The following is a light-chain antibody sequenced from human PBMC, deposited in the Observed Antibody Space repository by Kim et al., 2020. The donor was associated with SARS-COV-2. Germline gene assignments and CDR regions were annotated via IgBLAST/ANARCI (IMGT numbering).Light chain of an antibody. V-gene: IGLV3-19*01. CDR2: GK. Sequence: SSELTQDPAVSVALGQTVKITCQGDSLRNYYANWYQQKPGQAPVLLIYGKKRPSGIPDRFSVSNSGDKTSLTITGAQAEDESDYFCKSRDSSGKPIFGGG. CDR3: KSRDSSGKPI. CDR1: SLRNYY. J-gene: IGLJ2*01.